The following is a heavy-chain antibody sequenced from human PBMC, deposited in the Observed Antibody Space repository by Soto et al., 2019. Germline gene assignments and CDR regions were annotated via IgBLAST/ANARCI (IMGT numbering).Heavy chain of an antibody. J-gene: IGHJ4*02. CDR2: IIPILGIA. Sequence: QVQLVQSGAEVKKPGSSVKVSCKASGGTFSSYSISWVRQAPGQGLEWMGRIIPILGIANYAQKLQGRVTITAAKPTSTAYMELSSLRSEDTAVYYCARGAAGIAVAGPSYYFDYWGQGTLVTVSS. CDR1: GGTFSSYS. D-gene: IGHD6-19*01. V-gene: IGHV1-69*02. CDR3: ARGAAGIAVAGPSYYFDY.